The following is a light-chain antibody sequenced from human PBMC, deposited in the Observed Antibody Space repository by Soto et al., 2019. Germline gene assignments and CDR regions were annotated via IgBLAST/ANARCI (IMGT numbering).Light chain of an antibody. V-gene: IGKV1-39*01. J-gene: IGKJ4*01. CDR2: AAS. CDR1: QSISSY. CDR3: QQSYSTPLT. Sequence: DIQMTQSPSSLSASVGYRVTITCLASQSISSYLNWYQQKPGKAPKLLIYAASSLQSGVPSRFSGSGSGTDFTLTISSLQPEDFATYYCQQSYSTPLTFGGGTKVDI.